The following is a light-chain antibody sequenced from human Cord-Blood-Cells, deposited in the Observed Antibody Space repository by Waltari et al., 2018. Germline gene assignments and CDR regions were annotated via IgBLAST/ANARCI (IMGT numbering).Light chain of an antibody. Sequence: DIQMTQSPSSLSASVGDSVTITCRASQSISSYLNWYQQKPGKAPKILIYAASSLQSGVPSRFSGSGSGTDFTLTISSLQPEDFATYYCQQSYSTPITFGQGTRLEIK. V-gene: IGKV1-39*01. CDR2: AAS. CDR3: QQSYSTPIT. J-gene: IGKJ5*01. CDR1: QSISSY.